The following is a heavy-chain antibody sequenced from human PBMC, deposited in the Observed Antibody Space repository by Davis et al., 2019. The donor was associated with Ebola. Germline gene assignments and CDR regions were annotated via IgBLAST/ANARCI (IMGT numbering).Heavy chain of an antibody. D-gene: IGHD3-3*01. CDR1: GGSISSYY. Sequence: MPSETLSLTCTVSGGSISSYYWSWIRQSPGKGLEWIGEINHSGNTKYNPSLRSRVSISVDTSKNQFSLSVTSLTAADTAVYYCARDMARITIFGVVRNWFDPWGQGTLVTVSS. CDR2: INHSGNT. J-gene: IGHJ5*02. V-gene: IGHV4-34*01. CDR3: ARDMARITIFGVVRNWFDP.